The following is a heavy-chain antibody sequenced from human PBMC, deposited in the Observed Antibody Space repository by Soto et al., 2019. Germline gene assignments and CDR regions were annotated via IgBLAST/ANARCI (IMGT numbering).Heavy chain of an antibody. Sequence: QVQLVESGGGLVKPGGCLRLSCAASGFTFSDYYMSWIRQAPGKGLEWVSYISGSGSDTNYADSVKGRFTVSRDNAKNSQYLQMNSLRAEDTAVYYCARSLRGYSGYSGYWGQGTLVTVSS. D-gene: IGHD5-12*01. J-gene: IGHJ4*02. V-gene: IGHV3-11*05. CDR1: GFTFSDYY. CDR2: ISGSGSDT. CDR3: ARSLRGYSGYSGY.